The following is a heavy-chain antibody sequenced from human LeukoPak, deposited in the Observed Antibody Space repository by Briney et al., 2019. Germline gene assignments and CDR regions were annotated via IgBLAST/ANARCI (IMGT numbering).Heavy chain of an antibody. CDR1: GFSFGKYW. V-gene: IGHV3-7*01. CDR3: ARDATRGGDNDY. CDR2: INEDGNYK. Sequence: GGSLRLSCVASGFSFGKYWMSWVRQAPGKGLEWVANINEDGNYKFHADSVKGRLTISRDNAKNLLYLQMNSLRAEDTAVYYCARDATRGGDNDYWGQGTRVIVSS. J-gene: IGHJ4*02. D-gene: IGHD2-21*02.